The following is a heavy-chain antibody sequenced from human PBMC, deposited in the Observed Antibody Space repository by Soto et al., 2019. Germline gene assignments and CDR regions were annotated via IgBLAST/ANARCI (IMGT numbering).Heavy chain of an antibody. CDR3: ASVENTVDYFDY. Sequence: SSETLSLTCAVYGGSFSGYYWSWIRQPPGKGLEWIGEINHSGSTNYNPSLKSRVTISVDTSKNQFSLKLSSVTAADTAVYYCASVENTVDYFDYWGQGTLVTVSS. J-gene: IGHJ4*02. D-gene: IGHD4-4*01. CDR1: GGSFSGYY. V-gene: IGHV4-34*01. CDR2: INHSGST.